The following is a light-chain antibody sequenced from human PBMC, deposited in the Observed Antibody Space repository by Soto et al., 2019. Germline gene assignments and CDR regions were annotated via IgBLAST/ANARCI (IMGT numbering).Light chain of an antibody. CDR1: QSIGSS. Sequence: EIVLTQSPDTLSLSPGERATLSCRASQSIGSSLAWYQQKPGQAPRLLMYGSYHRATGIPARFSGSGSGTDFTLNISSLEPEDFAVYYCQQRTHWPDTFGQGTRLEIK. CDR2: GSY. J-gene: IGKJ5*01. V-gene: IGKV3-11*01. CDR3: QQRTHWPDT.